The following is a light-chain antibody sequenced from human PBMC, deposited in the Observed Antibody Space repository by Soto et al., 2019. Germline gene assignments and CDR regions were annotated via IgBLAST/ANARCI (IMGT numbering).Light chain of an antibody. J-gene: IGKJ3*01. Sequence: DIQMTQSPSFLSASAGDRVTIVCRASQSISSYLNWYQQKPGKAPKFLIYAASSLQSGVPSRFSGSGSGTDFTLTISSLQPEDFATYYCQQSYSTPVTFGPGTKVDIK. CDR2: AAS. V-gene: IGKV1-39*01. CDR3: QQSYSTPVT. CDR1: QSISSY.